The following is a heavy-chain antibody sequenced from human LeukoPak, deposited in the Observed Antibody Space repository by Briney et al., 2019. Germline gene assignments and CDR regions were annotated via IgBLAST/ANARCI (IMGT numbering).Heavy chain of an antibody. CDR2: ISGSGGST. V-gene: IGHV3-23*01. CDR3: AKDLGGITMNP. Sequence: GGTLGLSCAASGFTFSSYGMSWVRQAPGKGLEWVSAISGSGGSTYYADSVKGRFTISRDNSKNTLYLQMNSLRAEDTAVYYCAKDLGGITMNPWGQGTLVTVSS. CDR1: GFTFSSYG. D-gene: IGHD3-22*01. J-gene: IGHJ5*02.